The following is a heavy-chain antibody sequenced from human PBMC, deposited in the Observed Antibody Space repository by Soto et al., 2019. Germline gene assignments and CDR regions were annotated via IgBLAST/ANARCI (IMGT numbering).Heavy chain of an antibody. D-gene: IGHD4-4*01. V-gene: IGHV3-30-3*01. CDR2: ISYDGSNK. J-gene: IGHJ2*01. CDR1: GFTFSSYA. CDR3: ARPLWRDDYNWGYFDL. Sequence: QVQLVESGGGVVQPGRSLRLSCAASGFTFSSYAMHWVRQAPGKGLEWLAVISYDGSNKYYADSVKGRFTISRDNSKNTLYQQMNSRRAEDTSVYYCARPLWRDDYNWGYFDLWGRGTLVTVSS.